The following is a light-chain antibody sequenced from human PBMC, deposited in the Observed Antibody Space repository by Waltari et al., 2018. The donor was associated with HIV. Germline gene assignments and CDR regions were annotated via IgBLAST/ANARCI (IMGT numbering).Light chain of an antibody. CDR1: QPVRDSY. V-gene: IGKV3-20*01. CDR3: QQYGNSPRT. CDR2: AAS. J-gene: IGKJ1*01. Sequence: EIVLTQSPATLSLSPGERATLSCRASQPVRDSYVAWFHQRPGQPPRLLVYAASSRASGIPDRFGGSGAGADFTLTIYGLEPEDIGVYYCQQYGNSPRTFGQGTRVEIK.